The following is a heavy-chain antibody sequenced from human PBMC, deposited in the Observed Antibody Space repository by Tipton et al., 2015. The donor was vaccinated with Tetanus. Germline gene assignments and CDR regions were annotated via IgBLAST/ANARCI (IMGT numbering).Heavy chain of an antibody. J-gene: IGHJ3*02. V-gene: IGHV4-34*01. Sequence: TLSLTCTVSGGSINPYYWSWIRQPPGKGLEWIGEINHSGSTNYNPSLKSRVTISVDTSKNQFSLKLSSVTAADTAVYYCASHYGSGSDDAFDIWGQGTMVTVSS. D-gene: IGHD3-10*01. CDR2: INHSGST. CDR1: GGSINPYY. CDR3: ASHYGSGSDDAFDI.